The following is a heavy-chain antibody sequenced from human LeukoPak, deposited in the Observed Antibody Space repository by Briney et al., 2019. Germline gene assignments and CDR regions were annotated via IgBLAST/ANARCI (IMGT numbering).Heavy chain of an antibody. CDR3: ARIAHKWYDILTGDNHWFGP. CDR1: GYTFTGYY. CDR2: INPNSGGT. J-gene: IGHJ5*02. V-gene: IGHV1-2*02. Sequence: ASVKVSRKASGYTFTGYYMHWVRQAPGQGLEWMGWINPNSGGTNYAQKFQGRVTMTRDTSISTAYMELSRLRSDDTAVYYCARIAHKWYDILTGDNHWFGPWGQGTLVTVSS. D-gene: IGHD3-9*01.